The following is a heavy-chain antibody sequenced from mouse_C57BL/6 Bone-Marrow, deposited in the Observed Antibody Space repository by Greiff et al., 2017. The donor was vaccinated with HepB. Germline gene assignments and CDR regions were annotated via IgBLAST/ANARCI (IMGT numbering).Heavy chain of an antibody. CDR3: ASNYVFYAMDY. CDR1: GYAFSSSW. D-gene: IGHD2-1*01. Sequence: VQRVESGPELVKPGASVKISCKASGYAFSSSWMNWVKQRPGKGLEWIGRIYPGDGDTNYNGKFKGKATLTADKSSSTAYMQLSSLTSEDSAVYFCASNYVFYAMDYWGQGTSVTVSS. V-gene: IGHV1-82*01. J-gene: IGHJ4*01. CDR2: IYPGDGDT.